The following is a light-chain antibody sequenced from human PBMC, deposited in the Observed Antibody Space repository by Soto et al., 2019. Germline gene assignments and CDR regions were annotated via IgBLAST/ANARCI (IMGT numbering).Light chain of an antibody. CDR3: PQYSNWPPWT. CDR2: RAS. Sequence: EIVMTQSPASLSVSPGERATLSCRASQSLNDNLAWYQQKPRQAPRLLIYRASTRATGVPARFSASGSGTEFTLTISSLQSEDSAVYYCPQYSNWPPWTFGPGTKVEIK. V-gene: IGKV3-15*01. J-gene: IGKJ1*01. CDR1: QSLNDN.